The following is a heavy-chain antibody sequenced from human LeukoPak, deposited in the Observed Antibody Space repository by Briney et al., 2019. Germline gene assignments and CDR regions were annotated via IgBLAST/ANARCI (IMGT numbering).Heavy chain of an antibody. V-gene: IGHV3-23*01. Sequence: GGSLRLSCAASGFTFTNYAMSWVRQAPGKGLEWVSGISGSGGSTYYVASVKGRFTISRDNSKHTLFLQMNSLSAEDTAVYYCAKDAYYYGSGGGAFDIWGQGTMVTVSS. CDR1: GFTFTNYA. D-gene: IGHD3-10*01. CDR3: AKDAYYYGSGGGAFDI. J-gene: IGHJ3*02. CDR2: ISGSGGST.